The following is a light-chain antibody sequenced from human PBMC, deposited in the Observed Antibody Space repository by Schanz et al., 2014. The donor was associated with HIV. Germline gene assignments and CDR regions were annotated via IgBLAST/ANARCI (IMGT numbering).Light chain of an antibody. CDR1: QNIGNW. CDR2: QAS. CDR3: QQYNSYSPYA. J-gene: IGKJ2*01. Sequence: DIQMTQSPSTLSASVGDRVTITCRASQNIGNWLAWYQQKPGKAPNLLIYQASVLKTGVPSRFSGSRSGTEFTLTISSLQPDDFATYYCQQYNSYSPYAFGQGTKLEIK. V-gene: IGKV1-5*03.